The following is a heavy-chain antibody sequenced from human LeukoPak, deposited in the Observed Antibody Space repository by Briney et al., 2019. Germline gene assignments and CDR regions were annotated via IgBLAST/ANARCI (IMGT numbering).Heavy chain of an antibody. CDR2: IYPGDSDT. V-gene: IGHV5-51*01. J-gene: IGHJ4*02. CDR3: ARGGYYYDSSGSYYFDY. Sequence: GESLKISCKGSGYGFTSYWIGWVRQMPGKGLEWMGIIYPGDSDTRYSPSFQGQVTISADKSISTAYLQWSSLKASDTAMYYCARGGYYYDSSGSYYFDYWGQGTLVTVSS. CDR1: GYGFTSYW. D-gene: IGHD3-22*01.